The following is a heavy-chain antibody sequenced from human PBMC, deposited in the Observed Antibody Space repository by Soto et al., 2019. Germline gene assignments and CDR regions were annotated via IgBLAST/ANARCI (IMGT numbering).Heavy chain of an antibody. V-gene: IGHV3-30*18. CDR1: GFTFSEYG. J-gene: IGHJ6*02. CDR2: TSYDGRHT. Sequence: QVQLVESGGGVVQPGGSLRLTCAASGFTFSEYGIHWVRQAPGKGLEGMAITSYDGRHTSYVDSVKGRFTISRDNSGNTALLEMNRLRVEDTAVYYCAKTRNSVINYNYYDNMDVWGQGTTVTVSS. D-gene: IGHD3-10*01. CDR3: AKTRNSVINYNYYDNMDV.